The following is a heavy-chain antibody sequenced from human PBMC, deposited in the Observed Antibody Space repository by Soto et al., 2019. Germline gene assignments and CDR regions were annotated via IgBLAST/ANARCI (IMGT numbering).Heavy chain of an antibody. Sequence: EVQLVESGGGLVQPGRSLRLSCAASGFTFDDYAMHWVRQAPGKGLEWVSGISWNSGSIGYADSVKGRFTISRDNAKNSLYLQMKSLRAEDTALYYCAKDISSIWFGEVYRWFDPWGQGTRVTV. CDR2: ISWNSGSI. J-gene: IGHJ5*02. V-gene: IGHV3-9*01. CDR3: AKDISSIWFGEVYRWFDP. D-gene: IGHD3-10*01. CDR1: GFTFDDYA.